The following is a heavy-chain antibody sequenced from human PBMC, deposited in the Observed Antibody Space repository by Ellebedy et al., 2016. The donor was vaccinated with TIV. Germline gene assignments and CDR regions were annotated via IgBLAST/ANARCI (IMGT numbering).Heavy chain of an antibody. CDR1: GGSISSSTY. D-gene: IGHD3-22*01. CDR2: VSHSGNI. Sequence: SETLSLXXAVSGGSISSSTYWSWVRQPPGEGLEWIGEVSHSGNIKYNPSLESRVTISMDKSKNQFSLRLNSVTAVDTAVYYCARSIGYFSLDYWGQGTLVTVSS. V-gene: IGHV4-4*02. J-gene: IGHJ4*02. CDR3: ARSIGYFSLDY.